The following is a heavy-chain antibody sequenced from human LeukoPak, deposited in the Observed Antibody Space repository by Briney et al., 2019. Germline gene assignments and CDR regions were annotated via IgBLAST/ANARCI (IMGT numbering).Heavy chain of an antibody. Sequence: SETLSLTYTVSGASISSGTYYWSWIRQHPGKGLEWIGYIYSSGNTYYNPSLKSRVTISIDTSKNQFSLNLSSVTAADTAVYYCARRNNGIFDYWGQGTLVAVSS. V-gene: IGHV4-31*03. CDR1: GASISSGTYY. J-gene: IGHJ4*02. CDR2: IYSSGNT. D-gene: IGHD2-8*01. CDR3: ARRNNGIFDY.